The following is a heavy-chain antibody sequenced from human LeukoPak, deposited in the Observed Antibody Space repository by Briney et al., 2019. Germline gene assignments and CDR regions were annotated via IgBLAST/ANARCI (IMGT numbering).Heavy chain of an antibody. V-gene: IGHV3-23*01. J-gene: IGHJ4*02. CDR1: GFTFSSYA. CDR2: ISGSGGST. D-gene: IGHD5-12*01. Sequence: GGSLRLSCAASGFTFSSYAMSWVRQAPGKGLEWVSAISGSGGSTYYADSVKGRFTISRDNSKNTLYLQMNSLRAEDTAVCYCAEVGYSGSFDYWGQGTLVTVSS. CDR3: AEVGYSGSFDY.